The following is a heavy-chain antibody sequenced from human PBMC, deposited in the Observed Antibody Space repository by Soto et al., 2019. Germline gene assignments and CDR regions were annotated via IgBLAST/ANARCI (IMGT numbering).Heavy chain of an antibody. D-gene: IGHD3-3*01. CDR3: ARAGLRFLEWLSPDYYYYGMDV. CDR1: GYTFTSYG. Sequence: QVQLVQSGAEVKKPGASVKVSCKASGYTFTSYGISWVRQAPGQGLEWMGWISAYNGNTNYAQKLQGRVTMTTDTSTSTAYMELRSLRSDDTAVYYCARAGLRFLEWLSPDYYYYGMDVWGQGTTVTVSS. J-gene: IGHJ6*02. V-gene: IGHV1-18*01. CDR2: ISAYNGNT.